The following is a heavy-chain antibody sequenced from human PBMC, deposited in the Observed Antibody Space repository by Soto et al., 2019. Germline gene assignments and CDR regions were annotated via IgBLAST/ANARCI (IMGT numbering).Heavy chain of an antibody. CDR3: AKDLKGSGYSSGWKAYYFDY. CDR2: ISGSGGST. D-gene: IGHD6-19*01. Sequence: GGSLRLSCAASGFTFSSYAMSWVRQAPGKGLEWVSAISGSGGSTYYADSVKGRFTISRDNSKNTLYLQMNSLRAEDTAVYYCAKDLKGSGYSSGWKAYYFDYWGQGTLVTVSS. CDR1: GFTFSSYA. J-gene: IGHJ4*02. V-gene: IGHV3-23*01.